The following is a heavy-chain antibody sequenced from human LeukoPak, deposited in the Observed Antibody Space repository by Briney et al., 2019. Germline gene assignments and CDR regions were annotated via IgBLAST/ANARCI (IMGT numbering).Heavy chain of an antibody. D-gene: IGHD2-8*01. V-gene: IGHV3-23*01. CDR2: ISGSGGST. CDR1: GFTFSSYA. CDR3: AKVKEYGPQVPFDY. Sequence: GGSLRLSCAASGFTFSSYAMSWVRQAPGRGLEWVSAISGSGGSTYYADSVKGRFTISRDNSKNTLYLQMNSLRAEDTAVNYCAKVKEYGPQVPFDYWGQGTLVTVSS. J-gene: IGHJ4*02.